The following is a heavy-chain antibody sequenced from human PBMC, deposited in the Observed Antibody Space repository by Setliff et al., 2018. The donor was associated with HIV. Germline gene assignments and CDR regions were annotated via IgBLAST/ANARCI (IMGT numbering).Heavy chain of an antibody. J-gene: IGHJ4*02. Sequence: PGESLKISCKASGYSFSTFWISWVRQMPGKGLEWMGRIDPSDSYTNYSPSFQGHVTISADKSISTAYLQWSSLKASDTAMYYCARHQEWELLFGYWGQGTLVTVSS. V-gene: IGHV5-10-1*01. CDR1: GYSFSTFW. CDR2: IDPSDSYT. CDR3: ARHQEWELLFGY. D-gene: IGHD1-26*01.